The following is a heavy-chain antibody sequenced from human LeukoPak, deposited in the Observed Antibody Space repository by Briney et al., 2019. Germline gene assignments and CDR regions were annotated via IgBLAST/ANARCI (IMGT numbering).Heavy chain of an antibody. CDR3: ARVGCSGGSCYSYYGMDV. CDR1: GGSISNYY. V-gene: IGHV4-59*12. J-gene: IGHJ6*02. D-gene: IGHD2-15*01. CDR2: IYHSGST. Sequence: SETLSLTCTVSGGSISNYYWSWIRQPPGKGLEWIGYIYHSGSTYYNPSLKSRVTISVDRSKNQFSLKLSSVTAADTAVYYCARVGCSGGSCYSYYGMDVWGQGTTVTVSS.